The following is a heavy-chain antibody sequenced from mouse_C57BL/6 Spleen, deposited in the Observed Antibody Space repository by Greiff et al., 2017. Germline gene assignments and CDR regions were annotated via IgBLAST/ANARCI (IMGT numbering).Heavy chain of an antibody. Sequence: VQLQQPGAELVKPGASVKLSCKASGYTFTSYWMHWVKQRPGQGLEWIGMIHPNSGSTNYNEKFKSKATLTVDKSSSTAYMQLSSLTSEDSAVYYCAGAIYDGYPWFAYWGQGTLVTVSA. CDR3: AGAIYDGYPWFAY. D-gene: IGHD2-3*01. CDR1: GYTFTSYW. CDR2: IHPNSGST. V-gene: IGHV1-64*01. J-gene: IGHJ3*01.